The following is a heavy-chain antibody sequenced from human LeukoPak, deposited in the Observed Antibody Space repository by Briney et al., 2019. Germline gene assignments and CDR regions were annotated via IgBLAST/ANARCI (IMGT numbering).Heavy chain of an antibody. CDR2: INHSGST. CDR3: GRVSPSFTSTTCPFLPY. Sequence: PSETLSLTCAVYGGSFSGYYWSWIRQPPGKGLEWIGEINHSGSTNYNPSLKSRVTISVDTSKNQFSLKLSSVTAADTAVYYCGRVSPSFTSTTCPFLPYWDQGTLVTVP. D-gene: IGHD2-2*01. V-gene: IGHV4-34*01. CDR1: GGSFSGYY. J-gene: IGHJ1*01.